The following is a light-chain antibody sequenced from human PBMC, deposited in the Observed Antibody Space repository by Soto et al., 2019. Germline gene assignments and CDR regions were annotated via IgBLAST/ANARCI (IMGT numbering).Light chain of an antibody. Sequence: EIVLTQSPGTLSLSPGERATLSCRASQSVSSSYLAWYQQKPGQGPRLLIHGASSRATGIPDRFSGSGSGTDFTLTISRLEPEDFAVYYCQQYGSSPLTFGGGTKVDIK. CDR2: GAS. CDR3: QQYGSSPLT. CDR1: QSVSSSY. J-gene: IGKJ4*01. V-gene: IGKV3-20*01.